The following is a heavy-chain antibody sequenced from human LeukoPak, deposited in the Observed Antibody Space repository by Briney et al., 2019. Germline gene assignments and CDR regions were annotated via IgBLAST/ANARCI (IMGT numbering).Heavy chain of an antibody. J-gene: IGHJ5*02. CDR2: IRSSSGYI. CDR1: GFTFSRYS. V-gene: IGHV3-21*01. Sequence: GGSLRLSCAASGFTFSRYSMNWVRQAPGKGLEWVSSIRSSSGYIYYTDSVKGRFTISRDNAKNSLYLQMNSLRAEDTAVYYCARGPPLDYYDITWFDPWGQGTLVTVSS. D-gene: IGHD3-22*01. CDR3: ARGPPLDYYDITWFDP.